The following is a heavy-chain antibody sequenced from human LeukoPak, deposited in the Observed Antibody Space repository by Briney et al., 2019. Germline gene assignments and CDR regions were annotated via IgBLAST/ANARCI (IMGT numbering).Heavy chain of an antibody. Sequence: GGSLRLSCAASGFTVSSNYMSWVRQAPGKGLEWVSVIYSGGSTYCADSVKGRFTISRDNSKNTLYLQMNSLRAEDTAVYYCARDVLLQRGYSYGFLYWFDYWGQGTLVTVSS. CDR1: GFTVSSNY. J-gene: IGHJ4*02. D-gene: IGHD5-18*01. CDR3: ARDVLLQRGYSYGFLYWFDY. V-gene: IGHV3-53*05. CDR2: IYSGGST.